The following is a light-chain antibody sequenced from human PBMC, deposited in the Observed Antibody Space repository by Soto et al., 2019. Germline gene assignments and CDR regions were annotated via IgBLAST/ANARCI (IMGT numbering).Light chain of an antibody. CDR2: QDS. CDR3: QAWDSSIVV. Sequence: SYELTQPPSVSVSPGPTASITCSGAKLGDKYACWYQQKPGQSPVLVIYQDSKRPSGIPERFSGSNSGNTATLTISGTQAMDEADYYCQAWDSSIVVFGGGTQLTVL. J-gene: IGLJ2*01. CDR1: KLGDKY. V-gene: IGLV3-1*01.